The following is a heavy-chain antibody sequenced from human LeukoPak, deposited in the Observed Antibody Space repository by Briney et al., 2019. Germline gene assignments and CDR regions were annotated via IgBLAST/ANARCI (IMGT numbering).Heavy chain of an antibody. CDR1: GGSISSYY. J-gene: IGHJ6*03. Sequence: PSETLSLTCTVSGGSISSYYWSWIRQPPGKELEWIGYIYYSGSTNYNPSLKSRVTISVDSYKNQFYLKLSSVTAADTAVYYCARDPGYYGNYYYYMDVWGKGTTVTVSS. D-gene: IGHD1-1*01. V-gene: IGHV4-59*01. CDR3: ARDPGYYGNYYYYMDV. CDR2: IYYSGST.